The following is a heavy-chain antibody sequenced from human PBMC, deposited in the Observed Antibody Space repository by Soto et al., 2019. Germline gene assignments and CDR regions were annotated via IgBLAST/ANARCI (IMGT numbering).Heavy chain of an antibody. Sequence: QVQLVQSGAEVKKPGASVKVSCKASGYTFTSYYMHWVRQAPGQGLEWMGIINPSGGSTSYAQKFQGRVTMTRDTSTSTVYMELSSLRSEDTAVYYCARGATYYYDSSGYEDNWFDPWGQGTLVTVSS. CDR3: ARGATYYYDSSGYEDNWFDP. CDR2: INPSGGST. J-gene: IGHJ5*02. V-gene: IGHV1-46*03. CDR1: GYTFTSYY. D-gene: IGHD3-22*01.